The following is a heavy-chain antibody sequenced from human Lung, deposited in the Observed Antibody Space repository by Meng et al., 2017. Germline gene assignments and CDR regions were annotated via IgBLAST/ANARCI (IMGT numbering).Heavy chain of an antibody. D-gene: IGHD2-21*01. V-gene: IGHV6-1*01. J-gene: IGHJ5*01. CDR2: TYYRSKWYS. CDR3: TGVGHKNWFDS. Sequence: QVHRHLSGQLLLKPSHALTSTFPISGYSSSSNRSAWNWISQSPSRGLEWLGRTYYRSKWYSDYATSVRSRITINADTSKNQFSLQLNSLTPEDTAVYYCTGVGHKNWFDSWGQGTLVTVSS. CDR1: GYSSSSNRSA.